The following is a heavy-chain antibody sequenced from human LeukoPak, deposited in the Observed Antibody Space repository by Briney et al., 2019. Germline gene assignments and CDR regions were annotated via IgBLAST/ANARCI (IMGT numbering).Heavy chain of an antibody. Sequence: GGSLRLSCAASGFTFSSYAMSWVRQAPGKGLEWVSAISGSGGSTYYADSVKGRFTISRDNSKNTLYLQMNSLRAEDTAVYYCAKGGRCSGGSCYPNWFDPWGQGTLVTVSS. J-gene: IGHJ5*02. D-gene: IGHD2-15*01. V-gene: IGHV3-23*01. CDR1: GFTFSSYA. CDR3: AKGGRCSGGSCYPNWFDP. CDR2: ISGSGGST.